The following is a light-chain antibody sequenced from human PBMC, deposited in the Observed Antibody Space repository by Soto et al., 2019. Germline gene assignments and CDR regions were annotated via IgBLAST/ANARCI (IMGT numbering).Light chain of an antibody. Sequence: EVVLTQSPGTLSLSPGERATLSCRASQIVSKNYFAWYQQKPGQAPRLLIFGSSDRATGIPDRFSGSGSGTDFTLTISRLEPEDFAVYYCQQYGSSPPYTFGQGTKLEIK. CDR2: GSS. CDR1: QIVSKNY. CDR3: QQYGSSPPYT. J-gene: IGKJ2*01. V-gene: IGKV3-20*01.